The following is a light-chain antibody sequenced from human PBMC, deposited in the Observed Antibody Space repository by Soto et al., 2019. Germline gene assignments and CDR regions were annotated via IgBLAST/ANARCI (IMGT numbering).Light chain of an antibody. CDR1: ESISRDY. CDR3: QQYGGVPYP. CDR2: GAS. J-gene: IGKJ2*01. Sequence: EIVLTQSPGTLSLSPGQRATLSCRASESISRDYLAWYQQRLGQAPRLLIYGASSGATGIPDRCSGSGSGTDFTLTISRLEPEDFAIYYCQQYGGVPYPFGQGTKLEIK. V-gene: IGKV3-20*01.